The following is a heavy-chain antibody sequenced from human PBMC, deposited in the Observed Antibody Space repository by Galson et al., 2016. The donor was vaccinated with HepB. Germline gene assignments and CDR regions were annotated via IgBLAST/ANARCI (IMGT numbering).Heavy chain of an antibody. Sequence: SLRLSCAASGFTFSTSVIFWIRQAPGKGLEWVAVMSADGGAEYYADSIKGRFTISRDISKNMLYLQMSSLRAEDTAVYYCARGDGSPGHRYFGLWGRGTLVTVAS. CDR1: GFTFSTSV. D-gene: IGHD3-16*01. V-gene: IGHV3-30*04. J-gene: IGHJ2*01. CDR2: MSADGGAE. CDR3: ARGDGSPGHRYFGL.